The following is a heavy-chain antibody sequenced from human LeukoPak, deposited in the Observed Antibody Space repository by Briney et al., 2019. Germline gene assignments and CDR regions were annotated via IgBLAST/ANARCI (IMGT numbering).Heavy chain of an antibody. CDR1: GVSINDYY. CDR3: ARIRCGHSGSVCYNH. J-gene: IGHJ1*01. V-gene: IGHV4-34*01. CDR2: ISHTEGT. Sequence: SETLSLTCGVFGVSINDYYWSWIRQSPGKGLEWIGEISHTEGTRYNPALESRVTMSVGTSENQLSLKLIFVTAADTAVYYCARIRCGHSGSVCYNHWGLGTLVTVSS. D-gene: IGHD3-9*01.